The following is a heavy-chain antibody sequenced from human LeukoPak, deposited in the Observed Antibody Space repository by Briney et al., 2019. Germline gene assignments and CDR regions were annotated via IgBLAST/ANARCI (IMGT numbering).Heavy chain of an antibody. D-gene: IGHD5-24*01. Sequence: SGKVSCKASGYTFTGYYMHWVRQAPGQGLEWMGRINPNSGGTNYAQKFQGRVTMTRDTSISTAYMELSRLRSDDTAVYYCARAPVEIATDLYWYSDLWGRGTLVTVSS. CDR3: ARAPVEIATDLYWYSDL. J-gene: IGHJ2*01. CDR2: INPNSGGT. CDR1: GYTFTGYY. V-gene: IGHV1-2*06.